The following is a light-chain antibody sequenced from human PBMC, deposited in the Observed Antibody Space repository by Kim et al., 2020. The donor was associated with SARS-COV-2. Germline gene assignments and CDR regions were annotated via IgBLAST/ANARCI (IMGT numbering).Light chain of an antibody. J-gene: IGLJ1*01. CDR3: QSYDSSLSGYV. Sequence: RVTISCTGSSSNIGAGYEVHWYQQLPGTAPKLLIYGNSNRPSGVPDRCSGSKSGTSASLAITGLQAEDEADYYCQSYDSSLSGYVFGTGTKVTVL. CDR2: GNS. V-gene: IGLV1-40*01. CDR1: SSNIGAGYE.